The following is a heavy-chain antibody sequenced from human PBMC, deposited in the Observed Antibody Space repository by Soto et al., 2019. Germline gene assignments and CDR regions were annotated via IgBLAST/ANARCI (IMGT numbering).Heavy chain of an antibody. J-gene: IGHJ6*02. D-gene: IGHD3-10*01. CDR3: ACFPADGSISGSSVYYYYGMDV. CDR2: IDPSDSYT. V-gene: IGHV5-10-1*01. Sequence: PGESLKISCKGSGYSFTSYWISWVRQMPGKGLEWMGRIDPSDSYTNYSPSFQGHVAISADKSISTAYLQWSSLKASDTAMYYFACFPADGSISGSSVYYYYGMDVWGQGTTVTVSS. CDR1: GYSFTSYW.